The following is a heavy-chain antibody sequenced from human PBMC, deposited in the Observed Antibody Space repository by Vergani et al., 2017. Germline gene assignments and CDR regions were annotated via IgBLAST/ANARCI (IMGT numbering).Heavy chain of an antibody. J-gene: IGHJ5*02. CDR1: GFTFSSYG. CDR2: IWYDGSNK. D-gene: IGHD6-13*01. CDR3: ARVKVGAYSSSWFDP. V-gene: IGHV3-33*01. Sequence: QVQLVESGGGVVQPGRSLRLSCAASGFTFSSYGMHWVRQAPGKGLEWVAVIWYDGSNKYYADSVKGRFTISRDNSKNTLYLQMNSLRAEDTAVYYCARVKVGAYSSSWFDPWGQGTLVTVSS.